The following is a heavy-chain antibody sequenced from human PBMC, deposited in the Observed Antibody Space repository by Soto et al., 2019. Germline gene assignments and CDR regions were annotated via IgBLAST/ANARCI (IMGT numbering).Heavy chain of an antibody. V-gene: IGHV3-33*01. CDR2: IWYDGSNK. Sequence: GGSLRLSCAASGFTFSSYCMHWVRQAPGKGLEWVAVIWYDGSNKYYADSVKGRFTISRDNSKNTLYLQMNSLRAEDTAVYYCARDFYRAKTERSVFDPWGQGTLDTVSS. D-gene: IGHD1-1*01. CDR3: ARDFYRAKTERSVFDP. J-gene: IGHJ5*02. CDR1: GFTFSSYC.